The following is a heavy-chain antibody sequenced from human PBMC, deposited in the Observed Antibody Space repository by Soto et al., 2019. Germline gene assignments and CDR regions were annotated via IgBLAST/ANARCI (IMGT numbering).Heavy chain of an antibody. CDR2: ISGSGGST. V-gene: IGHV3-23*01. D-gene: IGHD3-3*01. J-gene: IGHJ5*02. Sequence: GGSLRLSCAASGFTFSSYAMSWVRQAPGKGLEWVSAISGSGGSTYYADSVKGRFTISRDNSKNTLYLQMNSLRAEDTAVYYCAKVAPLTIFGVVIPAGGWFDPWGQGTLVTVSS. CDR1: GFTFSSYA. CDR3: AKVAPLTIFGVVIPAGGWFDP.